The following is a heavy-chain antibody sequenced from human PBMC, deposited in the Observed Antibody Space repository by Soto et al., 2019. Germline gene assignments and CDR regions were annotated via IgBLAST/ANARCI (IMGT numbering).Heavy chain of an antibody. CDR1: GYTFTSYY. D-gene: IGHD3-9*01. CDR2: INPSGGST. CDR3: ARDGLDILTGWPSCGMDV. Sequence: ASVKVSCKASGYTFTSYYMHWVRQAPGQGLEWMGIINPSGGSTSYAQKFQDRVTMTRDTSTSTVYMELSSLRSEDTAVYYCARDGLDILTGWPSCGMDVWGQGTTVTVSS. V-gene: IGHV1-46*01. J-gene: IGHJ6*02.